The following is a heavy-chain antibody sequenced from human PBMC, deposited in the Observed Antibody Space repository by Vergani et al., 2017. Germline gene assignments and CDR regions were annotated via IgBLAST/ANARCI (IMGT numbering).Heavy chain of an antibody. CDR3: ARITYSDYYYYYMDV. CDR2: IFSNDDK. D-gene: IGHD2-15*01. J-gene: IGHJ6*03. Sequence: QVTLKESGPVLVKPTETLTLTCTVSGLSLSNARMGVSWISQPPGKALEWLAHIFSNDDKSYRTSLKSRLTISKDTSKSQVVLTMTNMDPVDTATYYCARITYSDYYYYYMDVWGKGTTVTVSS. CDR1: GLSLSNARMG. V-gene: IGHV2-26*01.